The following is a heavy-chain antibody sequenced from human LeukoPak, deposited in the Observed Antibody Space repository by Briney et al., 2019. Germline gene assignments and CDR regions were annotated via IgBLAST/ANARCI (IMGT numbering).Heavy chain of an antibody. Sequence: GESLKISCKASGYGFSNYWIGWVRQRPGKGPEWVGFIYPADSSTRYSPSFQGQVTISADKSISTAYLQWSSLKASDTAMYYCARRYYHTTEFDPWGQGTLVTVSS. J-gene: IGHJ5*02. CDR1: GYGFSNYW. CDR2: IYPADSST. CDR3: ARRYYHTTEFDP. D-gene: IGHD3-10*01. V-gene: IGHV5-51*01.